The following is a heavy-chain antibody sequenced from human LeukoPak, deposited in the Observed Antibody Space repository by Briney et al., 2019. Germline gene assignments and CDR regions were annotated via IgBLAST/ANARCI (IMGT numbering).Heavy chain of an antibody. V-gene: IGHV3-74*01. CDR1: GFTFSSYW. Sequence: GGSLRLSCAASGFTFSSYWMHWVRQAPGKGLMWVSRIKSDGSETSYADSVKGRFTISRDNARNTLYLQMNSLRPEDTAIYYRARARVFYGLDVWGQGTTVTVSS. J-gene: IGHJ6*02. CDR3: ARARVFYGLDV. CDR2: IKSDGSET.